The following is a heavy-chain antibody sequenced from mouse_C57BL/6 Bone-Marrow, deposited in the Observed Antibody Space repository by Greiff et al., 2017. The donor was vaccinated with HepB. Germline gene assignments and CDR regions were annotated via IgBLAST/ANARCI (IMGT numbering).Heavy chain of an antibody. CDR1: GYTFTSYW. CDR3: ARVYYYGSSYLDY. J-gene: IGHJ2*02. Sequence: QVQLQQPGAELVRPGSSVKLSCKASGYTFTSYWMHWVKQRPIQGLEWIGNIDPSDSETHYNQKFKDKATLTVDKSSSTAYMQLSSLTSEDSAVYYCARVYYYGSSYLDYWGQGTSVTVSS. D-gene: IGHD1-1*01. V-gene: IGHV1-52*01. CDR2: IDPSDSET.